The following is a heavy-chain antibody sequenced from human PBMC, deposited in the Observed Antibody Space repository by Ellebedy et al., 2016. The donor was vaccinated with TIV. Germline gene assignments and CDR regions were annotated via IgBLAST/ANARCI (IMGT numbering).Heavy chain of an antibody. D-gene: IGHD6-13*01. J-gene: IGHJ6*02. CDR1: EYTFTAQY. CDR3: ARVRRASSGMDV. V-gene: IGHV1-2*02. CDR2: IDPRSTAT. Sequence: ASVKVSCKASEYTFTAQYIQWVRQAPGQGLEWMGWIDPRSTATNYAQKFQGRVTMTRDTSVSTAYMELSRLESDDTAVYYCARVRRASSGMDVWGQGTTVTVS.